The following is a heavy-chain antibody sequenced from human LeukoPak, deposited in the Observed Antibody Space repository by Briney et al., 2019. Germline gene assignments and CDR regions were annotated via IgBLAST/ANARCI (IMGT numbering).Heavy chain of an antibody. CDR3: ARRGVTYGYQF. J-gene: IGHJ4*02. V-gene: IGHV3-74*01. Sequence: PGGSLRLSCAASGFTFSSSWMHWVRQIPGKGLVWVSRIDFDGSRIVYADFVKGRFTISRDNAKNTLSLQMNSLRAEDTAVYYCARRGVTYGYQFWGQGALVTVSS. D-gene: IGHD5-18*01. CDR1: GFTFSSSW. CDR2: IDFDGSRI.